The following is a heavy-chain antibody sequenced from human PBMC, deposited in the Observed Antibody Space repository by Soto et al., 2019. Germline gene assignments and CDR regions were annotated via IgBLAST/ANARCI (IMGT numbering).Heavy chain of an antibody. Sequence: SETLSLTCAVSGGSLRGHYWSWIRQSAEKGLEWIGEVNHSGFTNYNPTLKRRVTISRDSSKNQFSLRLSSMTAADSAVYFCAIAAVKLRATLLDSLGQGTPVTVSS. J-gene: IGHJ4*02. V-gene: IGHV4-34*01. D-gene: IGHD1-26*01. CDR3: AIAAVKLRATLLDS. CDR2: VNHSGFT. CDR1: GGSLRGHY.